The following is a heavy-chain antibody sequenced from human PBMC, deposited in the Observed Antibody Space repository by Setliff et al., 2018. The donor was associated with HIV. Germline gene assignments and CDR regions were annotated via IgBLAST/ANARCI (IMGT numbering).Heavy chain of an antibody. D-gene: IGHD6-13*01. Sequence: GGSLRLSCAASGFTFSGYWMHWVRQAPGKGLVWVSRINSDGSSTTYSDPVKGRFTISRDNAKNTLYLQMNSLRAEDTAVYYCARGGSNSWSPFDYWGQGPRSPSPQ. V-gene: IGHV3-74*01. CDR3: ARGGSNSWSPFDY. J-gene: IGHJ4*02. CDR2: INSDGSST. CDR1: GFTFSGYW.